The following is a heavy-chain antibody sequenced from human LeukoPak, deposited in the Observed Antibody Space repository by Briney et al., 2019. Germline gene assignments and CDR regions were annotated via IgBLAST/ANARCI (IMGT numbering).Heavy chain of an antibody. D-gene: IGHD3-3*01. Sequence: ASVNVSCKASGGTFSSYAISWVRQAPGQGLEWMGVIIPIFGTANYAQKFRGRVTMTRDMSTSTVYMELSSLRSEDTAVYYCAREAITIFGVVRTQTTYGPHRFDPWGQGTLVTVSS. CDR1: GGTFSSYA. CDR3: AREAITIFGVVRTQTTYGPHRFDP. V-gene: IGHV1-69*05. J-gene: IGHJ5*02. CDR2: IIPIFGTA.